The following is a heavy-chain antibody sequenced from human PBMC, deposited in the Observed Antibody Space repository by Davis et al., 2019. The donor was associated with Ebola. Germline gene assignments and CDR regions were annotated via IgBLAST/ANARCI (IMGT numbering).Heavy chain of an antibody. CDR3: ARVHEYLDYFHFDP. V-gene: IGHV4-61*01. J-gene: IGHJ5*02. Sequence: MPSETLSLTCSVPGDSVSSGRFHWTWIRQPPGKGLEWIGYIYYGGSITYNPSLRTRVTISEDTSKNQFSLILSSVTAADTAVYYCARVHEYLDYFHFDPWGQGILVTVSS. D-gene: IGHD3-10*02. CDR2: IYYGGSI. CDR1: GDSVSSGRFH.